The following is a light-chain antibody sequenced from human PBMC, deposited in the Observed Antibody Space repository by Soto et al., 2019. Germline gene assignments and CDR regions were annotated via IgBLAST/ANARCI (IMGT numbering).Light chain of an antibody. CDR2: WAS. Sequence: DIVMTQSPDSLAVSLGERATINCKSSQSVLYSSNNKNYLAWYQQKPGQPPKLLIYWASTRESGVPDRFSRSGSGTDFTLTISSLQAQDVAVYYCQQYYSTPRTFGKGTKLEIK. CDR3: QQYYSTPRT. V-gene: IGKV4-1*01. CDR1: QSVLYSSNNKNY. J-gene: IGKJ2*02.